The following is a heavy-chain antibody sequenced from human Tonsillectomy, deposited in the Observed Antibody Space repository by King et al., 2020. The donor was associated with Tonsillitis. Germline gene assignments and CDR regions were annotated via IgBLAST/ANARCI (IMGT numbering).Heavy chain of an antibody. Sequence: VQLVESGGGVVQPGRSLRLSCAASGFTFSSYDIHWVRQAPGKGLEWVAVISYDGSNKYYADSVQGRFTISRDNSKNRLYLQMNSLRAEDTAVYYCARDRDGYIFDYWGQGTLVTVSS. J-gene: IGHJ4*02. CDR1: GFTFSSYD. CDR2: ISYDGSNK. D-gene: IGHD5-24*01. V-gene: IGHV3-33*05. CDR3: ARDRDGYIFDY.